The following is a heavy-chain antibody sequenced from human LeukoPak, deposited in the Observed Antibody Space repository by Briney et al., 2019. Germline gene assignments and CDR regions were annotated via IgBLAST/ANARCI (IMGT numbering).Heavy chain of an antibody. V-gene: IGHV4-59*01. D-gene: IGHD2-2*01. CDR2: IYYSGST. J-gene: IGHJ6*02. CDR3: ARCPAHGMDV. Sequence: SETLSLTCTVSGGSISSYYWSWIRQPPGKGLEWIGYIYYSGSTNYNPSLKSRVTISVDTSKNQFSLKLSSVTAADTAVYYCARCPAHGMDVWGQGTTVTVSS. CDR1: GGSISSYY.